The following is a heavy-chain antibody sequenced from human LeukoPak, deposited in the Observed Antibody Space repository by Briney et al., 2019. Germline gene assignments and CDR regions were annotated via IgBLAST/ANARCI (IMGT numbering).Heavy chain of an antibody. CDR1: GGSISSGSHY. J-gene: IGHJ4*02. V-gene: IGHV4-61*02. CDR2: VYTSGST. D-gene: IGHD4-17*01. CDR3: ARDSDYGDYVDY. Sequence: SETLSLTCTVSGGSISSGSHYWSWIRQPAGKALEWIGRVYTSGSTDYNPSLKSRVAISVDTSKNQFSLKLRSVTAADTAVYYCARDSDYGDYVDYWGQGTLVTVSS.